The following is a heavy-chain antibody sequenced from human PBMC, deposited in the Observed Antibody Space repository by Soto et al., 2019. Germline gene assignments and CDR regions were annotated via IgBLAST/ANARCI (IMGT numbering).Heavy chain of an antibody. J-gene: IGHJ4*02. V-gene: IGHV3-30-3*01. CDR2: ISYDGSNE. CDR3: ARQDIEGTAMVEY. Sequence: QVQLVESGGGVVQPGRSLRLSCAASGFTFSSYAMHWVRQAPGKGLEWVAVISYDGSNEFYADSVKGRFTISRDNSKNTVYLQMNSLTTEDTAGYYCARQDIEGTAMVEYWGQGTLVTVSS. CDR1: GFTFSSYA. D-gene: IGHD5-18*01.